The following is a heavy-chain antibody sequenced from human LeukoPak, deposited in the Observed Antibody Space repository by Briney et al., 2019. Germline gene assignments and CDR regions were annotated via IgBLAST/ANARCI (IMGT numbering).Heavy chain of an antibody. CDR1: GGSISSYY. D-gene: IGHD6-19*01. CDR3: ARGDSSGWYPTGDYFDY. Sequence: SETLSLTCTVSGGSISSYYWSWIRQPPGKGLEWTGYIYYSGSTNYNPSLKSRVTISVDTSKNQFSLKLSSVTAADTAVYYCARGDSSGWYPTGDYFDYWGQGTLVTVSS. V-gene: IGHV4-59*01. CDR2: IYYSGST. J-gene: IGHJ4*02.